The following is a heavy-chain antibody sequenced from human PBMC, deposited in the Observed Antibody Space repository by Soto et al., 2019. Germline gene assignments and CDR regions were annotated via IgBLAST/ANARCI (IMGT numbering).Heavy chain of an antibody. J-gene: IGHJ4*02. Sequence: SVKVSCKASEGTFSSYAISWVRQAPGQGLEWMGGIIPIFGTANYAQKFQGRVTITADESTSTAYMELSSLRSEDTAVYYCARDKAYCGGDCYPPGFDYWGQGTLVTVSS. CDR3: ARDKAYCGGDCYPPGFDY. V-gene: IGHV1-69*13. CDR1: EGTFSSYA. CDR2: IIPIFGTA. D-gene: IGHD2-21*02.